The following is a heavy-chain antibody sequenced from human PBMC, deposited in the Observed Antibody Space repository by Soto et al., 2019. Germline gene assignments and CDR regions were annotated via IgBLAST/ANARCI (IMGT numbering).Heavy chain of an antibody. V-gene: IGHV3-53*01. Sequence: PGGSLRLSCVASGFIVSSNQMSWVRQAPGKGLEWVSVIYSGHTTYYADSVEGRFTISRDDSKNTLYLQMNSLRVEDTAVYYCVRGPSDHKLRLVEWPYEDYWGQAALVTVST. J-gene: IGHJ4*02. CDR3: VRGPSDHKLRLVEWPYEDY. CDR2: IYSGHTT. CDR1: GFIVSSNQ. D-gene: IGHD3-3*01.